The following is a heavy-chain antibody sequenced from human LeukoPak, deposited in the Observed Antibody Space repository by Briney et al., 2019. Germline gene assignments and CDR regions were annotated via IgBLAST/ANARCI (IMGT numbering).Heavy chain of an antibody. V-gene: IGHV3-23*01. J-gene: IGHJ4*02. CDR3: AKDYNAFDF. Sequence: GGSLRLSCETSGFTFSHYAMSWVRQTPGKGLEWVSAISGSGSRTYCADSVKARFTVSRDDSKNILYLQMHSLTVEDTAIYFCAKDYNAFDFWGQGTLVTVSS. CDR2: ISGSGSRT. CDR1: GFTFSHYA. D-gene: IGHD1-1*01.